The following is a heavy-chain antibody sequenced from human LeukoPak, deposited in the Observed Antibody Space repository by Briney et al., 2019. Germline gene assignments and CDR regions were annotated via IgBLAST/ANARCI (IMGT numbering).Heavy chain of an antibody. J-gene: IGHJ4*02. V-gene: IGHV3-48*03. Sequence: GGSLRLSCAASGFTFSNYEMNWVRQAPGKGLEWISYIDSSGKTIYYADSVNGRFTISRDNAKNSVYLQMNSLRADDTAVYYCAAVEYTSVDYWGQGTLVTVSS. D-gene: IGHD6-6*01. CDR2: IDSSGKTI. CDR1: GFTFSNYE. CDR3: AAVEYTSVDY.